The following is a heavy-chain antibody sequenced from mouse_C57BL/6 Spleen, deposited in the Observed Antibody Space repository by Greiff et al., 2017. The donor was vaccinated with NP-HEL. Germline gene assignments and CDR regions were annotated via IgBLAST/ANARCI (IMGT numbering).Heavy chain of an antibody. CDR3: ARRGGTDYFDY. V-gene: IGHV1-61*01. CDR1: GYTFTSYW. D-gene: IGHD4-1*01. Sequence: QVQLQQPGAELVRPGSSVKLSCKASGYTFTSYWMDWVKQRPGQGLEWIGNIYPSDSETPYNQKFKDKATLTVDKSSSTAYMQLSSLTSEDSAVEYCARRGGTDYFDYWGQGTTLTVSS. J-gene: IGHJ2*01. CDR2: IYPSDSET.